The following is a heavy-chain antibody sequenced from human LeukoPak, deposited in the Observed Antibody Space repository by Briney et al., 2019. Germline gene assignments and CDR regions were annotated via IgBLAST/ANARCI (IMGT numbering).Heavy chain of an antibody. J-gene: IGHJ4*02. D-gene: IGHD1-26*01. V-gene: IGHV1-2*02. CDR2: MNAKTGAT. CDR3: ARQSGTYWGLXY. Sequence: ASVKVSCKASGYTFTDYYIHWVRQAPGHGLEWLGWMNAKTGATSSAQKFPGRFTMTRDTSIGTASMEFNSLTSDDTAVYYCARQSGTYWGLXYWGXXTXVTV. CDR1: GYTFTDYY.